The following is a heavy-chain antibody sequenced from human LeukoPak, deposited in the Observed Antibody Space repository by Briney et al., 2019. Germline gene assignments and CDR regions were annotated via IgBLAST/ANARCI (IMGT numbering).Heavy chain of an antibody. J-gene: IGHJ3*02. CDR3: ARGQSYYEAFDI. V-gene: IGHV3-53*03. CDR2: IYSGGST. D-gene: IGHD1-26*01. CDR1: GFTVSIDY. Sequence: GGSLRLSCAASGFTVSIDYMSWVRQPPGKGLEWVSVIYSGGSTNYADSVKGRFTISRDNSKNTLHLQMNSLRVEDTAVYYCARGQSYYEAFDIWGQGTMVTVSS.